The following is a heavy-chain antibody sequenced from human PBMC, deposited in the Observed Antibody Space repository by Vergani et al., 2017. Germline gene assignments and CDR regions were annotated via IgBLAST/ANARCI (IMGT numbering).Heavy chain of an antibody. V-gene: IGHV3-30*03. CDR1: GFTFSSYG. D-gene: IGHD2-21*01. CDR3: ADLYGDDGFSPF. Sequence: QVQLVESGGGVVQPGRSLRLSCAASGFTFSSYGMHWVRQAPGKGLEWVAVISYDGSNKYYADSVMGRFTISRDNSKNTLYLQMNSLRAEDTAVYYCADLYGDDGFSPFWGQGTLVTVSS. J-gene: IGHJ4*02. CDR2: ISYDGSNK.